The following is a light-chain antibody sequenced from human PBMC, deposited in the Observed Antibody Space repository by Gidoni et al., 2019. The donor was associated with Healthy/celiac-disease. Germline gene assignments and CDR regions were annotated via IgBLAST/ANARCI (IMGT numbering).Light chain of an antibody. CDR1: QSISSY. Sequence: DIQMTQSPSSLSASVGDRVTITCRASQSISSYLNWYQQKPGKAPKLLIYAASSLQSGVPSRFSGSGSGTDFTLTISSLQPEDFATYYCQQSYTHRYTFGQXTKLEIK. J-gene: IGKJ2*01. CDR2: AAS. V-gene: IGKV1-39*01. CDR3: QQSYTHRYT.